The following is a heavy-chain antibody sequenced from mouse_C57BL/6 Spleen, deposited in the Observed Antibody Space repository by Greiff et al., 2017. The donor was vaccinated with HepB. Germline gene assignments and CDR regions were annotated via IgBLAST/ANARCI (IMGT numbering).Heavy chain of an antibody. CDR3: ARGPYGSSYIDY. CDR2: ISSGSSTI. CDR1: GFTFSDYG. D-gene: IGHD1-1*01. Sequence: EVKLVESGGGLVKPGGSLKLSCAASGFTFSDYGMHWVRQAPEKGLEWLAYISSGSSTIYYADTVKGRFTISRDNAKNTLFLQMTSLRSEDTAMYYCARGPYGSSYIDYWGQGTTLTVSS. V-gene: IGHV5-17*01. J-gene: IGHJ2*01.